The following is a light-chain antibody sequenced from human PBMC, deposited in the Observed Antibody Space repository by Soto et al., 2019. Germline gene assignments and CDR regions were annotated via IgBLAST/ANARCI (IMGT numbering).Light chain of an antibody. V-gene: IGKV1-13*02. Sequence: IQLTQSPSSLSASVGDRVTITCRASQGITTALAWYQQTPGKPPKVLIYDASTLESGVPSRFSGSGSGTDFTLTISRLEPEDFAVYYCQQYGSSPPLTFGGGTKVEIK. CDR3: QQYGSSPPLT. J-gene: IGKJ4*01. CDR1: QGITTA. CDR2: DAS.